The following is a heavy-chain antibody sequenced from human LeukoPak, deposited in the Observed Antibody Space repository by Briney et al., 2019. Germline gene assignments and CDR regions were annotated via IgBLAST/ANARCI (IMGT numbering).Heavy chain of an antibody. CDR2: ISSSGGST. CDR1: GFTFSSYA. V-gene: IGHV3-64*01. J-gene: IGHJ5*02. CDR3: ARGTIRGVAYNWFDP. Sequence: PWGSLRLSCAASGFTFSSYAMHWVRQAPGKGLEYVAAISSSGGSTYYANSVKGRFTISRDNSKNTLYLQMSSLRAEDMAVYYCARGTIRGVAYNWFDPWGQGTLVTVSS. D-gene: IGHD3-10*01.